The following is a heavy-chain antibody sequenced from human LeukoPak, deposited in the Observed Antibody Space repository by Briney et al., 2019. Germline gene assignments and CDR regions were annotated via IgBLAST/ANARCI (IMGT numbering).Heavy chain of an antibody. V-gene: IGHV3-15*01. J-gene: IGHJ6*03. CDR3: TTHDYGDYIYMDV. Sequence: PGGSLRLSCAASGFTFSNAWMSWVRQAPGKGLEWVGRIKSKTDGGTTDYAAPVKGRFTISRDDSKNTLYLQMNSLKTEDTAVYYCTTHDYGDYIYMDVWGKGTTVTVSS. D-gene: IGHD4-17*01. CDR1: GFTFSNAW. CDR2: IKSKTDGGTT.